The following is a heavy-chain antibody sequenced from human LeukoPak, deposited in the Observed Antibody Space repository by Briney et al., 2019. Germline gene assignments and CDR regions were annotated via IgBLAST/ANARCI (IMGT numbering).Heavy chain of an antibody. CDR1: GFTFSSYA. D-gene: IGHD3-10*01. Sequence: GGSLRLSCAASGFTFSSYAMSWVRQAPGKGLEWVSAISGSGGSTYHADSVKGRFTISRDNSKNTLYLQMNSLRAEDTAVYYCARSSRGVQGVITPPKYWGQGTLVTVSS. CDR2: ISGSGGST. V-gene: IGHV3-23*01. J-gene: IGHJ4*02. CDR3: ARSSRGVQGVITPPKY.